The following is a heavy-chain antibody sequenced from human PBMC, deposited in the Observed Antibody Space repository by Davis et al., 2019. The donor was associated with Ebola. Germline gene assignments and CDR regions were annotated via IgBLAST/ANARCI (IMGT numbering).Heavy chain of an antibody. CDR1: GFTFSSYW. D-gene: IGHD4-23*01. CDR3: AQQLGDYGGNALRY. Sequence: HTGESLKISCAASGFTFSSYWMHWVRQAPGKGLVWVSCINRDGSTTTYADSVKGRFTISRDNAKNTLYLQMNNLRVEDTAVYYCAQQLGDYGGNALRYWGQGTLVTVSS. J-gene: IGHJ4*02. CDR2: INRDGSTT. V-gene: IGHV3-74*03.